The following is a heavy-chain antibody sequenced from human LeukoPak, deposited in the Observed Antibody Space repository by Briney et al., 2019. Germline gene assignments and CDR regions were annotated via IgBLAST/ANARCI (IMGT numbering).Heavy chain of an antibody. CDR3: AREDSLVRGINAFDI. D-gene: IGHD3-10*01. Sequence: SVKVSCKASGGTFISYAISWVRQAPGQGLEWMGRIIPIFGTANYAQKFQGRVTITTDESTSTAYMELSSLRSEDTAVYYCAREDSLVRGINAFDIWGQGTMVTVSS. V-gene: IGHV1-69*05. J-gene: IGHJ3*02. CDR1: GGTFISYA. CDR2: IIPIFGTA.